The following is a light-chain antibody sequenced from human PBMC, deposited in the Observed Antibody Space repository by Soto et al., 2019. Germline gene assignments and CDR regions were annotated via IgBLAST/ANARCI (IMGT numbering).Light chain of an antibody. CDR1: QSINRW. Sequence: IQMTQSPSTLSASIGDTVTITFRASQSINRWLAWYQQKPGEAPKLLIYDASSLESGVPSRFSGSGSGTEFTLTISSLQPEDFATYYCQQRNSYPITFGQGTRLEIK. CDR2: DAS. V-gene: IGKV1-5*01. J-gene: IGKJ5*01. CDR3: QQRNSYPIT.